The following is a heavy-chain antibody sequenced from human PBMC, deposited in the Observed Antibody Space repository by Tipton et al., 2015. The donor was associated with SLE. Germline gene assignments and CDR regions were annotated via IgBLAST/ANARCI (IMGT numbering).Heavy chain of an antibody. J-gene: IGHJ4*02. Sequence: LRLSCTVSGGSFSSYFWNWIRQPAGKGLEWIGRIYTSGSTNYNSSLKSRVTMSVDTSKNQLSLKLNSVTAADTAVYYCARTYYYDSDGYHLEYFDTWGQGTLVTVSS. CDR1: GGSFSSYF. CDR3: ARTYYYDSDGYHLEYFDT. V-gene: IGHV4-4*07. CDR2: IYTSGST. D-gene: IGHD3-22*01.